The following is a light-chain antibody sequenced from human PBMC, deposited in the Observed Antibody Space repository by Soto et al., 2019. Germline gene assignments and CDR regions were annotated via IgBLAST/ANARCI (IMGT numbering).Light chain of an antibody. Sequence: QTALTQPASVSGSPGQSIAISYTGTRRDVGGYKYVSRYQQHPGKAPKLMIYAVGNRRSGVSQRFSGSKYGNTASLTIFGLQAEDEADYDCSSYTSINTLVFGGGTKVTVL. J-gene: IGLJ3*02. CDR1: RRDVGGYKY. CDR3: SSYTSINTLV. CDR2: AVG. V-gene: IGLV2-14*01.